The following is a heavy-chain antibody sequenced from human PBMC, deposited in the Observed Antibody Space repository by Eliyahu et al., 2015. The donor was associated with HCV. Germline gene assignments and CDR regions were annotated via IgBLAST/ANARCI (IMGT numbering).Heavy chain of an antibody. CDR2: ISYDGSNK. Sequence: QVQLVESGGGVVQPGRSLRFSCAASGFTFSRFGMHWVRQAPGKGLEWVAVISYDGSNKYYADSVKGRFTISRDNSKNTLYLQMNSLRAEDTAVYYCAKDDSGSGGVHYGLDVWGQGTTVTVSS. D-gene: IGHD3-10*01. CDR1: GFTFSRFG. V-gene: IGHV3-30*18. J-gene: IGHJ6*02. CDR3: AKDDSGSGGVHYGLDV.